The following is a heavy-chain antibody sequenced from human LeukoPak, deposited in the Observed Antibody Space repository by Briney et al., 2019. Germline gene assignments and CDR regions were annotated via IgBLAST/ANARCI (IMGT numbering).Heavy chain of an antibody. CDR2: INSDGSST. CDR3: AKDSSGYDGLYYYYYYMDV. CDR1: GFTFSNYW. Sequence: TGGSLRLSCAASGFTFSNYWMHWVRQAPGKGLVWVSRINSDGSSTSYADSVKGRFTISRDNSKNTLYLQMNSLRAEDTAVYYCAKDSSGYDGLYYYYYYMDVWGKGTTVTVSS. V-gene: IGHV3-74*01. J-gene: IGHJ6*03. D-gene: IGHD5-12*01.